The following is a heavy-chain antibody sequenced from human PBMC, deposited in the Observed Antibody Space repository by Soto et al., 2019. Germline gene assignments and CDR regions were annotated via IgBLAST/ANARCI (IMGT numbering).Heavy chain of an antibody. V-gene: IGHV3-30*18. CDR1: GFTFSSYG. J-gene: IGHJ4*02. Sequence: GGSLRLSCAASGFTFSSYGMHWVRQAPGKGLEWVAVISYDGSNKYYADSVKGRFTISRDNSKNTLYLQMNSLRAEDTAVYYCAKSDRYYYYDSSGYYSYFDYWGQGTLVTVS. CDR2: ISYDGSNK. CDR3: AKSDRYYYYDSSGYYSYFDY. D-gene: IGHD3-22*01.